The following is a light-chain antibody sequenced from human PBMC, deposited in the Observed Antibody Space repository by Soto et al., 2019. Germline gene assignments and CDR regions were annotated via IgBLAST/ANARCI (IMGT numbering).Light chain of an antibody. CDR3: QQYNGFLFT. Sequence: DIHVTQSPSTLSASVGDRVTITCRASQTMNNWLAWYQQKPGKAPKLQVYKASSLESGVPSRFSGSGSGTEFTLTISSLQPDDFGTYYCQQYNGFLFTFGPGTKVDIK. J-gene: IGKJ3*01. CDR1: QTMNNW. CDR2: KAS. V-gene: IGKV1-5*03.